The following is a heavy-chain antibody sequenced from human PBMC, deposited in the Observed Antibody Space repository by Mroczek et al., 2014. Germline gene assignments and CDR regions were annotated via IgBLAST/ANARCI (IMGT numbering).Heavy chain of an antibody. J-gene: IGHJ4*02. CDR1: WVRSVVTT. Sequence: QVQLQQWGAGLLKPSGDPVPHLRCLWWVRSVVTTGAGSASPHGKGLEWIGEINHSGSTNYNPSLKSRVTISVDTSKNQFSLKLSSVTAADTAVYYCARVDGEHSPKPFDYWGQGTLVTVSS. V-gene: IGHV4-34*01. CDR3: ARVDGEHSPKPFDY. D-gene: IGHD5-24*01. CDR2: INHSGST.